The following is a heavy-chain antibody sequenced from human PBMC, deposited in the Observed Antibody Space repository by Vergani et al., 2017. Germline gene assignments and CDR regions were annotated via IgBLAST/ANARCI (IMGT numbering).Heavy chain of an antibody. CDR3: ARESPYCSSTSCYKGGGYYYYYMDV. CDR1: GFTVSSNY. V-gene: IGHV3-53*02. CDR2: IYSGGST. D-gene: IGHD2-2*01. Sequence: EVQLVETGGGLIQPGGSLRLSCAASGFTVSSNYMSWVRQAPGKGLEWVSVIYSGGSTYYADSVKGRFTISRDNSKNTLYLQMNSLRAEDTAVYYCARESPYCSSTSCYKGGGYYYYYMDVWGKGTTVTVSS. J-gene: IGHJ6*03.